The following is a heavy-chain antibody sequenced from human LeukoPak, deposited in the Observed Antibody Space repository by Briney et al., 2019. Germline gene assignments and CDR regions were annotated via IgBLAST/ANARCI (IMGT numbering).Heavy chain of an antibody. V-gene: IGHV4-4*09. Sequence: SETLSLTCTVSGGSISSYYWSWIRQPPGKGLEWIGYLYTSGITNYNPSLKSRVTISVDTSKNQFSLKLTSVTAADTAVYYCARHVADYYGSGSYIYWFDPWGQGTLVTVSS. CDR2: LYTSGIT. CDR3: ARHVADYYGSGSYIYWFDP. J-gene: IGHJ5*02. CDR1: GGSISSYY. D-gene: IGHD3-10*01.